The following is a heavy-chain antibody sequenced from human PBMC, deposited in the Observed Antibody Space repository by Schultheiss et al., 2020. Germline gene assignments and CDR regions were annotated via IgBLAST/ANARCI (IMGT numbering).Heavy chain of an antibody. Sequence: SETLSLTCAVYGGSFSGYYWSWIRQPPGKGLEWIGEINHSGSTNYNPSLKSRVTMSVDTSKNQFSLKLTSVTAADTAVYSCARGSIVVVPVNNWFDPWGQGTLVTVSS. J-gene: IGHJ5*02. D-gene: IGHD2-2*01. CDR2: INHSGST. V-gene: IGHV4-34*01. CDR1: GGSFSGYY. CDR3: ARGSIVVVPVNNWFDP.